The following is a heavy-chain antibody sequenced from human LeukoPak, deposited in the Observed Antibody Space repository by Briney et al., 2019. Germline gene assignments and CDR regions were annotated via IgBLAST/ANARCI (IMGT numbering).Heavy chain of an antibody. CDR1: GIAFSSYA. J-gene: IGHJ4*02. CDR2: ITSNGGST. CDR3: ARSQGGYCDY. V-gene: IGHV3-64*01. Sequence: GGSLRLSCEASGIAFSSYAMYWFRQAPGKGLEYVSAITSNGGSTFYANSVEGRFTISRDNSKNTLFLQMGSLRAEDMAVYYRARSQGGYCDYWGQGTLVTVSS.